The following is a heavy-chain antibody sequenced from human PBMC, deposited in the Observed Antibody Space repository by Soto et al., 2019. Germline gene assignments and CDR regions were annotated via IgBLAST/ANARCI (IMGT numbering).Heavy chain of an antibody. J-gene: IGHJ4*02. D-gene: IGHD2-21*02. CDR1: GFAFSDHY. Sequence: GSLRLSCAASGFAFSDHYMDWDRQAPGKGLEWVGRSRNKLNSYITEYAASVKGRFTISRDDSKNSLYLQMKSLISADTAVYYCARVPVVMTAIQGAYFDYWGQGTLVTVSS. CDR3: ARVPVVMTAIQGAYFDY. V-gene: IGHV3-72*01. CDR2: SRNKLNSYIT.